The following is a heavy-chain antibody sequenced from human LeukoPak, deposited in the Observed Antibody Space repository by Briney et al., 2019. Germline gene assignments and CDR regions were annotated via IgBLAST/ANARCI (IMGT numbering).Heavy chain of an antibody. CDR1: GGSISSYY. Sequence: SETLSLTCTVSGGSISSYYWSWIRQPPGKGLEWIGYIYYSGSTNYNPSLKSRVTISVDTSKNQFSLKLSSVTAADTAVYYCARDNPMGVRLQDAFDIWGQGTMVTVSS. V-gene: IGHV4-59*01. D-gene: IGHD1-1*01. CDR3: ARDNPMGVRLQDAFDI. CDR2: IYYSGST. J-gene: IGHJ3*02.